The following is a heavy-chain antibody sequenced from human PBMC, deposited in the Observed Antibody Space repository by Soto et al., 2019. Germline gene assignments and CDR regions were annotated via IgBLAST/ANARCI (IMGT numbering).Heavy chain of an antibody. D-gene: IGHD1-26*01. Sequence: VKVSCKVSGYTLTELSMHWVRQAPGKGLEWMGWINAGNGNTKYSQKFQGRVTITRDTSTSTAYMELRSLGSDDTAVYYCARVGLYSGFDYWGQGTLVTVSS. CDR1: GYTLTELS. J-gene: IGHJ4*02. CDR3: ARVGLYSGFDY. V-gene: IGHV1-3*01. CDR2: INAGNGNT.